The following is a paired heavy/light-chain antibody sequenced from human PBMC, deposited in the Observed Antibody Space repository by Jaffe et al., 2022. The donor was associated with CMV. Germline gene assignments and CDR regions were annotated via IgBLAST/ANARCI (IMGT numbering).Light chain of an antibody. CDR2: GAS. V-gene: IGKV3-20*01. J-gene: IGKJ3*01. CDR1: QSVSSSY. CDR3: QQYGSSPGVT. Sequence: EIVLTQSPGTLSLSPGERATLSCRASQSVSSSYLAWYQQKPGQAPRLLIYGASSRATGIPDRFSGSGSGTDFTLTISRLEPEDFAVYYCQQYGSSPGVTFGPGTKVDIK.
Heavy chain of an antibody. Sequence: QVQLVQSGAEVKKPGASVKVSCKASGYTFTSYYMHWVRQAPGQGLEWMGIINPSGGSTSYAQKFQGRVTMTRDTSTSTVYMELSSLRSEDTAVYYCAREIVVVVAASHYYYYGMDVWGQGTTVTVSS. V-gene: IGHV1-46*01. CDR1: GYTFTSYY. CDR3: AREIVVVVAASHYYYYGMDV. CDR2: INPSGGST. D-gene: IGHD2-15*01. J-gene: IGHJ6*02.